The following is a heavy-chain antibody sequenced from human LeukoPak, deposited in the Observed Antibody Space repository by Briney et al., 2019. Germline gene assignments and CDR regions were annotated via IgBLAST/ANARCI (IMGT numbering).Heavy chain of an antibody. J-gene: IGHJ4*02. D-gene: IGHD4-23*01. Sequence: SETLSLTCIVSGGSISSGSYYWSWIRQSAGKGLEWIGRIYTTGSTNYNPSLKSRVTTSVDTSKNQFSLKLSSVTAADTAVYYCARLTHTVDNFDYWGQGTLVTVSS. V-gene: IGHV4-61*02. CDR2: IYTTGST. CDR1: GGSISSGSYY. CDR3: ARLTHTVDNFDY.